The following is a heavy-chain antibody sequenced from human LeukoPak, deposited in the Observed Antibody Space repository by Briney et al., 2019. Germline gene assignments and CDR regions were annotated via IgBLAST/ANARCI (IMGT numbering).Heavy chain of an antibody. D-gene: IGHD2-21*01. CDR1: GGSISSGSYY. V-gene: IGHV4-61*02. CDR3: ARGGIVAYYYYYYMDV. Sequence: SETLSLTCTVSGGSISSGSYYWSWIRQPAGKGLEWIGRIYTSGSTDYNPSLKSRVTISVDTSKNQFSLKLSSVTAADTAVYYCARGGIVAYYYYYYMDVWGKGTTVTVSS. J-gene: IGHJ6*03. CDR2: IYTSGST.